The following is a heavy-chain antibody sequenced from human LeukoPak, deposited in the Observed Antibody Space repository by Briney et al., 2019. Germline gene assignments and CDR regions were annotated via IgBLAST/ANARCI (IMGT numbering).Heavy chain of an antibody. CDR2: IIPIFGTA. D-gene: IGHD2-2*02. J-gene: IGHJ6*02. CDR1: GGTFSSYA. Sequence: GASVKVSCKASGGTFSSYAISWVRQAPGQGLEWMGGIIPIFGTANYAQKFQGRVTITADESTSTAYMELSSLRSEDTAVYYCASPNTVNYYYGMDVWGQGTTVTVSS. V-gene: IGHV1-69*13. CDR3: ASPNTVNYYYGMDV.